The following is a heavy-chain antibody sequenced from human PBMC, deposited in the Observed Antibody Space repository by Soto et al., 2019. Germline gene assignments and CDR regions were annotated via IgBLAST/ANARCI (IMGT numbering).Heavy chain of an antibody. J-gene: IGHJ2*01. CDR3: ARGISATGPYWFFDL. Sequence: QLQLQESGSGLVKPSQTLSLTCAVSGGSVSISGYSWSWIRQPPGKGLEWIGYIYHNADTYYNPSLESRVTVSVDRSKNQFSLKLKSVTVADTAVYYCARGISATGPYWFFDLWGRGTLVTVSS. CDR2: IYHNADT. V-gene: IGHV4-30-2*01. CDR1: GGSVSISGYS. D-gene: IGHD6-13*01.